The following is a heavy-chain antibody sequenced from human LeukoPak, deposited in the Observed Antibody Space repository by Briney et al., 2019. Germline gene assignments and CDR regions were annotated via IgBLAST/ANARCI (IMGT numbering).Heavy chain of an antibody. Sequence: GRSLRLSCAASGFTFSSYAMHWVRQAPGKGLEWVSAISGSGGSTYYADSVKGRFTISRDNSKNTLYLQMNSLRGDDTAIYYCAKAYTRSWYAAFDIWGQGTMVTISS. D-gene: IGHD6-13*01. V-gene: IGHV3-23*01. CDR2: ISGSGGST. CDR3: AKAYTRSWYAAFDI. J-gene: IGHJ3*02. CDR1: GFTFSSYA.